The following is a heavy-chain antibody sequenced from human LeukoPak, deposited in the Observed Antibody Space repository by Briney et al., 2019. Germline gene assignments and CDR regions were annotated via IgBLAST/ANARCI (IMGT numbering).Heavy chain of an antibody. J-gene: IGHJ4*02. CDR3: VRDGDDFNFDY. V-gene: IGHV3-74*01. CDR2: VIRDGSFT. Sequence: RGSLRLSCAASGFTFIRYWMHWVRQAPGKGLEWVSRVIRDGSFTNYADSVKGRFTVSRDNAKNTLYLQMSSLRAEDTAVYFCVRDGDDFNFDYWGQGSLVTVSS. CDR1: GFTFIRYW. D-gene: IGHD5-24*01.